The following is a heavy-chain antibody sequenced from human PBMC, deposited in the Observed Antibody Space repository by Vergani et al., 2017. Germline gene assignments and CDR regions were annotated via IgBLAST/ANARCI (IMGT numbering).Heavy chain of an antibody. CDR3: ARRAAVVDSSGTYNWFDP. CDR1: GFTFSSYA. CDR2: ISYDGSNK. Sequence: QVQLVESGGGVVQPGRSLRLSCAASGFTFSSYAMHWVRQAPGKGLEWVAVISYDGSNKYYADSVKGRFTISRDNSKNTLYLQMNSLRAEDTALYYWARRAAVVDSSGTYNWFDPWGQGTLVTVSS. J-gene: IGHJ5*02. V-gene: IGHV3-30-3*01. D-gene: IGHD6-19*01.